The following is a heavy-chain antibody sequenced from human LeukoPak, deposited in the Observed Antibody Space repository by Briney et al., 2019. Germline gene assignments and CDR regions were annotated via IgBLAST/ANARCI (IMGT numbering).Heavy chain of an antibody. J-gene: IGHJ4*02. CDR1: GGSISSYY. CDR3: ARARGTMVRGVTGRFDY. CDR2: IYYSGST. D-gene: IGHD3-10*01. V-gene: IGHV4-59*01. Sequence: SETLSLTCTVSGGSISSYYWSWIRQPPGKGLEWIGYIYYSGSTNYNPSLKSRVTISVDTSKNQFSLKLSSVTAADTAVYYCARARGTMVRGVTGRFDYWGQGTRVTVSS.